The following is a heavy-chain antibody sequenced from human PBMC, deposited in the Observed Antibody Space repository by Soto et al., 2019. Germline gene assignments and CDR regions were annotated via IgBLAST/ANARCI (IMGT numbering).Heavy chain of an antibody. CDR1: GFTFSSYD. Sequence: GGSLRLSYAASGFTFSSYDMSWVRQAPGKGLEWVSAISGSGGRTYYADPVKGRITISRDNSKNTLYLQMNSLRAEDTAVYYCAKDRVESGYPEYFQHWGQGTLVTVSS. CDR2: ISGSGGRT. D-gene: IGHD3-22*01. J-gene: IGHJ1*01. V-gene: IGHV3-23*01. CDR3: AKDRVESGYPEYFQH.